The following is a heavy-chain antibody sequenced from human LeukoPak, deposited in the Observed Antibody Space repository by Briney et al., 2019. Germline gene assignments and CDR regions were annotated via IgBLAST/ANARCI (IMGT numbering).Heavy chain of an antibody. CDR3: AKGHSGSGWYYFDY. CDR1: GFTFDDYA. Sequence: PGGSLRLSCAASGFTFDDYAMHWVRQAPGKGLEWVSGISWNSGSIGYADSVKGRFTISRDNAKNSLYLQMNSLRAEDTALYYCAKGHSGSGWYYFDYWGQGTLVTVSS. J-gene: IGHJ4*02. V-gene: IGHV3-9*01. D-gene: IGHD6-19*01. CDR2: ISWNSGSI.